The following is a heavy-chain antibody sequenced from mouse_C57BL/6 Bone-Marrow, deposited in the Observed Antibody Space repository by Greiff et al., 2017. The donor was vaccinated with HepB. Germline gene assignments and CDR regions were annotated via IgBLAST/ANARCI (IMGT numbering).Heavy chain of an antibody. V-gene: IGHV1-81*01. CDR2: IYPRSGNT. D-gene: IGHD2-1*01. CDR3: ASWGNYVGTWFAY. Sequence: QVQLQQSGAELARPGASVKLSCKASGYTFTSYGISWVKQRTGQGLEWIGEIYPRSGNTYYNEKFKGKATLTADKSSSTAYMELRSLTSEDSAVYCCASWGNYVGTWFAYWGQGTLVTVSA. J-gene: IGHJ3*01. CDR1: GYTFTSYG.